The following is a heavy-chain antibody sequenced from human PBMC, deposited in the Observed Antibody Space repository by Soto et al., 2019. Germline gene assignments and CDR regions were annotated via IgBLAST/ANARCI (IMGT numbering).Heavy chain of an antibody. CDR1: GGSFSGYY. Sequence: PSETLSLTCAVYGGSFSGYYWSWIRQPPGKGLEWIGEINHSGSTNYNPSLKSRVTISVDMSKNQFSLKLSSVTAADTAVYYCARGPYSSTYYYYYYYGMDVWGQGTTVTVSS. CDR3: ARGPYSSTYYYYYYYGMDV. V-gene: IGHV4-34*01. CDR2: INHSGST. D-gene: IGHD6-13*01. J-gene: IGHJ6*02.